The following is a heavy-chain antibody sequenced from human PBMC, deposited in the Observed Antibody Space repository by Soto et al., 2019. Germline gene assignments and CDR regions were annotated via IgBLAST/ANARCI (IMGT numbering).Heavy chain of an antibody. D-gene: IGHD4-4*01. CDR3: AKESNGGNRSKFDY. CDR2: ISGSGGST. J-gene: IGHJ4*02. Sequence: LRLSSATSEFTFSSYAKSWIHQAPGTALEWVSAISGSGGSTYYADSVKGRFTISRNNTKNTLYLQMNSLRAEDTAVYYCAKESNGGNRSKFDYWGQGTLVTGSA. CDR1: EFTFSSYA. V-gene: IGHV3-23*01.